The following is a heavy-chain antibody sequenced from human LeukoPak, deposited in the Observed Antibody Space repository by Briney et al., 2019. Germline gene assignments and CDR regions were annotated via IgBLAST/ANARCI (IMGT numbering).Heavy chain of an antibody. CDR2: VSSDGSSK. Sequence: PGGSLRLSCAASGFAFNTYTMNWVRQAPGKGLEWVAVVSSDGSSKYYADSVKGRFTISRDNSKNTLYLQMNSLRAEDTAVYYCANENYYGSGSYPDYWGQGTLVTVSS. CDR1: GFAFNTYT. V-gene: IGHV3-30-3*02. D-gene: IGHD3-10*01. CDR3: ANENYYGSGSYPDY. J-gene: IGHJ4*02.